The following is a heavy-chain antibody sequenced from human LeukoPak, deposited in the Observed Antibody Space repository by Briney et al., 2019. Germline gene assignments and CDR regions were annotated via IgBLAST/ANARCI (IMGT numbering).Heavy chain of an antibody. CDR3: ARRVSGSYLDY. Sequence: SGESLKISGKGSGYSFTTYWIGWVRQMPGKGLDWVGIIYPGDSDTRYSPSFQGQVTISADRSISTAYLQWNTLKASDTAMFYCARRVSGSYLDYWGQGTLVTVSS. CDR2: IYPGDSDT. CDR1: GYSFTTYW. J-gene: IGHJ4*02. V-gene: IGHV5-51*01. D-gene: IGHD1-26*01.